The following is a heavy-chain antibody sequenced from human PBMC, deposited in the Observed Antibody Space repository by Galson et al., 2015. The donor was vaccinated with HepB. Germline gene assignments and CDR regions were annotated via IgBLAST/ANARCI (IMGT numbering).Heavy chain of an antibody. CDR3: ARGSSGYVDY. V-gene: IGHV1-46*01. D-gene: IGHD3-22*01. J-gene: IGHJ4*02. CDR2: INPSGGST. CDR1: GYTFTSXX. Sequence: SVKVSCKASGYTFTSXXMHWVRQAPGQGLEWMGIINPSGGSTSYAQKFQGRVTMTRDTSTSTAYMELRSLRSDDTAVYYCARGSSGYVDYWGQGTLVTVSS.